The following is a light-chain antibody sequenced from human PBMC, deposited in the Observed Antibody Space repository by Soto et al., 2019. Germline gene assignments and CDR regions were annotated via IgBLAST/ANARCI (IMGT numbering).Light chain of an antibody. CDR1: QSVSSD. Sequence: ATSHSPPTLSVSPGERAILSCRASQSVSSDLAWYHQKPGQAPRLLIYGASTRATGIPARFSGSGSGTEFTLTINSLQSEDFAVYYCQQYNNCPRTFGQGSKVDI. CDR3: QQYNNCPRT. J-gene: IGKJ1*01. CDR2: GAS. V-gene: IGKV3-15*01.